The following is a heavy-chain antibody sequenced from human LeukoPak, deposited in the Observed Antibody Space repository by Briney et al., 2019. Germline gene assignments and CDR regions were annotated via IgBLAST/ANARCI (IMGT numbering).Heavy chain of an antibody. J-gene: IGHJ4*02. CDR2: IYTSGST. V-gene: IGHV4-61*02. CDR1: GGSISSGSYY. D-gene: IGHD3-16*01. CDR3: ARIPSLGRYYFDY. Sequence: SETLSLTCTVSGGSISSGSYYWSWIRQPAGKGLEWIGRIYTSGSTNYNPSLKSRVTISVDTSKNQFSLKLSSVTAADTAAYYCARIPSLGRYYFDYWGQGTLVTVSS.